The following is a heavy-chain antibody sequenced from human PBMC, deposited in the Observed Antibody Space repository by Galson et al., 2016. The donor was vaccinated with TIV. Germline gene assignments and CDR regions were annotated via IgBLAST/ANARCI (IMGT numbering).Heavy chain of an antibody. D-gene: IGHD1-26*01. CDR2: VWYEETNK. CDR1: GFTFSSYG. Sequence: LRLSCAASGFTFSSYGLHWVRQAPGKGLEWVAVVWYEETNKFYADSVNGRFTISRDNSKNTVYLQMNSLRAEDTAVYYCARDRMWEEVLGAFNIWGQGKMVTVSS. CDR3: ARDRMWEEVLGAFNI. V-gene: IGHV3-33*01. J-gene: IGHJ3*02.